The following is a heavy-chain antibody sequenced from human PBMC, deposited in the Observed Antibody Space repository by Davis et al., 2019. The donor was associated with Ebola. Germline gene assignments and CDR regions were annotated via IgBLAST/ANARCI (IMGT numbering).Heavy chain of an antibody. D-gene: IGHD6-13*01. CDR2: ISYDGSNK. CDR3: AREPVGIAIYYYYGMDV. V-gene: IGHV3-30-3*01. Sequence: GGSLRLSCAASGFTFSSYWMHWVRQAPGKGLEWVALISYDGSNKYYADSVKGRFTISRDNSKNTLYLQMNSLRAEDTAVYYCAREPVGIAIYYYYGMDVWGQGTTVTVSS. CDR1: GFTFSSYW. J-gene: IGHJ6*02.